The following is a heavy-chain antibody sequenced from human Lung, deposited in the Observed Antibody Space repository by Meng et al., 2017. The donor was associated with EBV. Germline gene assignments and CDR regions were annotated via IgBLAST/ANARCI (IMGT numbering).Heavy chain of an antibody. Sequence: HLGESGGALVQPGGSLRLSCAASEFTFSRYWMHWVRQVPGEGLVWVSCINEHGTITNYADSVKGRFTISRDNARNTLYLKMNSLRAEDTALYFCSRDLAGSDDSWGQGALVTVSS. CDR3: SRDLAGSDDS. J-gene: IGHJ5*01. CDR2: INEHGTIT. CDR1: EFTFSRYW. V-gene: IGHV3-74*01. D-gene: IGHD1-14*01.